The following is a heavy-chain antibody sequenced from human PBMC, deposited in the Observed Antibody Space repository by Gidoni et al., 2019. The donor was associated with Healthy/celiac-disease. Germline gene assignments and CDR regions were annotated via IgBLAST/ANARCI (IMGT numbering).Heavy chain of an antibody. Sequence: QVQLQQWGAGLLKPSETLSLTCDVYGGSFSGYYWSWIRQPPGKGLEWIGEINHSGSTNYNPSLKSRVTISVDTSKNQFSLKLSSVTAADTAVYYCARGPPYYDYVWGSLPPHYYYYMDVWGKGTTVTVSS. D-gene: IGHD3-16*01. CDR3: ARGPPYYDYVWGSLPPHYYYYMDV. CDR1: GGSFSGYY. J-gene: IGHJ6*03. V-gene: IGHV4-34*01. CDR2: INHSGST.